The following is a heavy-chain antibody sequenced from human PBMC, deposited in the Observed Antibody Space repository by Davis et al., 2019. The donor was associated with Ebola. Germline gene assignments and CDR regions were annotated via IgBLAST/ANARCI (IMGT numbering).Heavy chain of an antibody. J-gene: IGHJ5*02. CDR1: GFDFRKYA. CDR2: ISGSGGRT. V-gene: IGHV3-23*01. CDR3: AKDWGFWCSNNGCYMWFDH. Sequence: PGGSLRLSCAASGFDFRKYAMAWVRQAPGKGLEWVSGISGSGGRTVYADSVKGRFAISRDNSKNTLDLQMNSLRAEDTATYYCAKDWGFWCSNNGCYMWFDHWGQGTLVTVSS. D-gene: IGHD2-2*02.